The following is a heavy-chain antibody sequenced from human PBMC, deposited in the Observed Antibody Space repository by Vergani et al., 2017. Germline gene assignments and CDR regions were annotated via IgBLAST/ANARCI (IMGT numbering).Heavy chain of an antibody. CDR2: IQFDGSNQ. D-gene: IGHD3-16*01. CDR1: GFTLSNYD. J-gene: IGHJ4*02. V-gene: IGHV3-30*02. CDR3: AKHFRGWGIDY. Sequence: VLLVESGGDLVQRGGSLRLSCATSGFTLSNYDMQWIRQGPGKGLEFVAFIQFDGSNQYYADSVKGRFTLSRDFSKNTLYLQMNSLRTDDTATYYCAKHFRGWGIDYWGQGTQVIVSS.